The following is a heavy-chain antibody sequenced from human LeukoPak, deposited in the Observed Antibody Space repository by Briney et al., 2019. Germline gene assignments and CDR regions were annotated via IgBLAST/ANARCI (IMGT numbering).Heavy chain of an antibody. Sequence: GGSLRLSCAASGFTFSSYWMGWVRQAPGKGLEWVANIKQDGSEKYYVDSVKGRFTISRDNAKNSLYLQMNSLRAEDTAVYYCARVSIVVVPAAIDAFDIWGQGTMVTVSS. V-gene: IGHV3-7*01. J-gene: IGHJ3*02. D-gene: IGHD2-2*01. CDR1: GFTFSSYW. CDR3: ARVSIVVVPAAIDAFDI. CDR2: IKQDGSEK.